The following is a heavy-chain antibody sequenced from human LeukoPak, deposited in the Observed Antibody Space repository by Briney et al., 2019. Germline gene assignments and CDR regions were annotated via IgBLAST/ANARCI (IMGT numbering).Heavy chain of an antibody. J-gene: IGHJ4*02. V-gene: IGHV4-39*01. D-gene: IGHD3-3*01. CDR1: GDSVSSSRYY. Sequence: SETLSLTCIVSGDSVSSSRYYWGWIRQPPGRGLEWIGSIYYSGTTFYNPSLKSRVTISVDTSKNQFSMKLTSVTAADTAVYFCARRDYDFWSGYYDYWGQGTLVTVSS. CDR2: IYYSGTT. CDR3: ARRDYDFWSGYYDY.